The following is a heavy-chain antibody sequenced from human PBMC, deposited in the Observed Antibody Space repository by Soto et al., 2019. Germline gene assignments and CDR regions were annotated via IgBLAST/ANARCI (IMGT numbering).Heavy chain of an antibody. Sequence: SETLSLTCTVSGGSISSSSYYWGWIRQPPGKGLEWIGSIYYSGSTYYNPSLKSRVTISVDTSKNQFSLKLSSVTAADTAVYYCARATYYYDSSGYLPFAYFDYWGQGTLVTVSS. V-gene: IGHV4-39*01. J-gene: IGHJ4*02. D-gene: IGHD3-22*01. CDR1: GGSISSSSYY. CDR2: IYYSGST. CDR3: ARATYYYDSSGYLPFAYFDY.